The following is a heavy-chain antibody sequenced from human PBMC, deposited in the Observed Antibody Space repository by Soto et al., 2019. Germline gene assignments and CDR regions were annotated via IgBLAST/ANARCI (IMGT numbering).Heavy chain of an antibody. Sequence: SGTLSLTCTVSGGSISNYYWNWLRQSPGKGLEWIGYIYSSGSTHYNPSLQNRVTISIDTSKNQVSLKVNSVTAEDTAVYYCARDFGEEDPAAGTTAISWGQGTLVTVSS. V-gene: IGHV4-59*12. D-gene: IGHD6-13*01. CDR1: GGSISNYY. CDR2: IYSSGST. J-gene: IGHJ4*02. CDR3: ARDFGEEDPAAGTTAIS.